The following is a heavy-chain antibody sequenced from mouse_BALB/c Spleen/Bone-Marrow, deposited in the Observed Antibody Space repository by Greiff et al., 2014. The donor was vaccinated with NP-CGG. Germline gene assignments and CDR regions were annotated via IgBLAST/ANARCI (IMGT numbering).Heavy chain of an antibody. CDR1: GYTFTDYY. V-gene: IGHV1-19*01. D-gene: IGHD2-2*01. CDR3: ARGGYRDY. CDR2: VNPYNGGT. J-gene: IGHJ2*01. Sequence: EVQLQQSGPELVKPGASVKMSCKASGYTFTDYYMDWVKQSHGESFEWIGRVNPYNGGTSYNQKLKGKATLTVDKSSTTAYMELNSLTSEDSAVYYCARGGYRDYWGQGTTLTVSS.